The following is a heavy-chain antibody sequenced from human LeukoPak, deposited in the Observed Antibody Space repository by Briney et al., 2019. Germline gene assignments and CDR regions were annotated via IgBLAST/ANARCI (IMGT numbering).Heavy chain of an antibody. J-gene: IGHJ3*02. CDR3: ASPIAGDAFDI. CDR2: IIPILGVA. V-gene: IGHV1-69*04. CDR1: GGTFSSYA. Sequence: SVTVSCKASGGTFSSYAISWVRQAPGQGLEWMGRIIPILGVANYAQKFQGRVTITADKSTNTAYMDLSSLSSEDTAVYYCASPIAGDAFDIWGQGTMATVSS. D-gene: IGHD2-21*01.